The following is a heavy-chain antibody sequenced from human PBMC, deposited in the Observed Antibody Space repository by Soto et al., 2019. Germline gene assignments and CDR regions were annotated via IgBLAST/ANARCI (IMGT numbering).Heavy chain of an antibody. J-gene: IGHJ4*02. V-gene: IGHV1-69*13. CDR1: GATFSSYA. D-gene: IGHD3-10*01. Sequence: SLKVSCNASGATFSSYAISWARHAPGQGLEWIGGNIPIFGTANYEQKFQGRVTITADESTSTAYMELSSLRSEDTAVYYCARTSYGSVSYYNGYFDYWGQVTLVTNSS. CDR2: NIPIFGTA. CDR3: ARTSYGSVSYYNGYFDY.